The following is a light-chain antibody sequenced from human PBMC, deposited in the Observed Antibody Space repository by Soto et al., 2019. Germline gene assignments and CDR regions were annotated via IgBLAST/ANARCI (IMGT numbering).Light chain of an antibody. CDR3: AAWDASLNGWV. CDR2: INN. V-gene: IGLV1-44*01. J-gene: IGLJ3*02. CDR1: SSNIGSNT. Sequence: QLVLTQPPSTSVTPGQRVTISCSGSSSNIGSNTVNWYHHLPGTAPKLLIYINNQPPSGIPDRFSGSKSGTSASLAISGLQSEDEDDYYCAAWDASLNGWVFGGGTKLTVL.